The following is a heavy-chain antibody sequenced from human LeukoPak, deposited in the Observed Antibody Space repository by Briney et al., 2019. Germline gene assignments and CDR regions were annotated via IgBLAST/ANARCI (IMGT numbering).Heavy chain of an antibody. CDR2: ISSSSSTT. CDR3: ARGYYDSSGYCSFDY. V-gene: IGHV3-48*02. Sequence: PGGSLRLSCAASGFTFSSYSMNWVRQAPGKGLEWVSYISSSSSTTYYADSVKGRFTISRDNAKNSLYLQMNSLRDEDTAVYYCARGYYDSSGYCSFDYWGQGTLVTVSS. CDR1: GFTFSSYS. J-gene: IGHJ4*02. D-gene: IGHD3-22*01.